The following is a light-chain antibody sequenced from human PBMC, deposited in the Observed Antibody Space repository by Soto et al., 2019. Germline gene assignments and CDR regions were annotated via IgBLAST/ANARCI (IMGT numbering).Light chain of an antibody. CDR2: AAS. CDR1: QAIYNY. J-gene: IGKJ4*01. Sequence: DIQMTQSPSSLSASVGDRVTITCRASQAIYNYLAWYQQKPGKVPTLLISAASTLQSGVPSRFSGSGSGTDFTITISSLQPEDVATYYCQKFSAVPTCGGGTEVDI. CDR3: QKFSAVPT. V-gene: IGKV1-27*01.